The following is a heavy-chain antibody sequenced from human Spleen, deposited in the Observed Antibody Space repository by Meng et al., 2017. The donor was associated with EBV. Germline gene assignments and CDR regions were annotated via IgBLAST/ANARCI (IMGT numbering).Heavy chain of an antibody. CDR1: GWHNCNYGYQ. J-gene: IGHJ4*02. D-gene: IGHD5-12*01. Sequence: GAGPGLGKPLETPALTCRVSGWHNCNYGYQLVLVPPPPGEGLEWIGNFYYSGTTYYKSSLQSRVTMSVDTSKNQFSLRVTSVIAADTAVYYCARGYNGFFDHWGQGTLVTVSS. CDR3: ARGYNGFFDH. V-gene: IGHV4-39*07. CDR2: FYYSGTT.